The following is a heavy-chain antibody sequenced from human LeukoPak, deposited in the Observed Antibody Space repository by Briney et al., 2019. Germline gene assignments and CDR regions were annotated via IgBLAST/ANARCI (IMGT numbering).Heavy chain of an antibody. Sequence: GRSLRLSCAASVFTFDDYAMHWVRQAPGEGREWVSGISWNSGSIGYADSVKGRFTISRDNAPNSLYLQMNSLRAEDTALYCCAKANIGYQLLGGAFDYWGQGTLVTVSS. CDR3: AKANIGYQLLGGAFDY. D-gene: IGHD2-2*01. CDR1: VFTFDDYA. CDR2: ISWNSGSI. J-gene: IGHJ4*02. V-gene: IGHV3-9*01.